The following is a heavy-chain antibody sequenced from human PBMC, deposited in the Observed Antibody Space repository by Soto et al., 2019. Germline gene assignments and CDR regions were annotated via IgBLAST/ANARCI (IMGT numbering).Heavy chain of an antibody. V-gene: IGHV4-28*03. D-gene: IGHD3-10*01. Sequence: SETLSLTCAVSGYSISSSNWWGWIRQPPGKGLEWIGYIYYSGSTNYNPSLKSRVTMSVDTSKNQFSLKLSSVTAADTAVYYCARAGTTMVRGVISGWFDPWGQGTLVTVSS. CDR1: GYSISSSNW. CDR3: ARAGTTMVRGVISGWFDP. CDR2: IYYSGST. J-gene: IGHJ5*02.